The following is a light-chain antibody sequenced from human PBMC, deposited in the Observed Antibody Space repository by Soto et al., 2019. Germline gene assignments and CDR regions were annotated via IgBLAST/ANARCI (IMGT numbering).Light chain of an antibody. CDR2: DAT. Sequence: DIQMTQSPSTLSASVGDRVTITFRASQSISRWVAWYQQKPGKAPKVLIWDATTLHRGVSSRFSGSGSGTEFTLTISSLQPDDFATYYCQQYNSYSTWTFGQGTKV. CDR3: QQYNSYSTWT. CDR1: QSISRW. J-gene: IGKJ1*01. V-gene: IGKV1-5*01.